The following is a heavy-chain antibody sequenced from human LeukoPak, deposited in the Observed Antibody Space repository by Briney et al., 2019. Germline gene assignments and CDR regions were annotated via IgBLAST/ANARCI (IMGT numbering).Heavy chain of an antibody. CDR3: AKDFGRNLGRPGY. CDR1: GFTFSTYT. J-gene: IGHJ4*02. D-gene: IGHD3-10*01. Sequence: GGSLRLSCAASGFTFSTYTMAWDRQAPGGGLEWVSGISDNGGRTYYADSVRGRFAISRDDSKSTLYLQMNSLRGEDTAVYYCAKDFGRNLGRPGYWGRGTLVIVSS. V-gene: IGHV3-23*01. CDR2: ISDNGGRT.